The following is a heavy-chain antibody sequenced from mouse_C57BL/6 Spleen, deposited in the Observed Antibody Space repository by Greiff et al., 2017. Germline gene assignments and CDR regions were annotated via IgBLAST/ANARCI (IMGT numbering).Heavy chain of an antibody. CDR1: GFTFTGYG. CDR2: IYPGSGNT. Sequence: QVQLQQSGAELARPGASVKLSCKASGFTFTGYGISWVKQRTGQGLEWVGEIYPGSGNTYYNEKVKGRATLTSVKSSSTAYMQLLSLTSYDSAVYFCSSSPYSMDYWGQGTSVTGSS. CDR3: SSSPYSMDY. J-gene: IGHJ4*01. V-gene: IGHV1-81*01. D-gene: IGHD6-1*01.